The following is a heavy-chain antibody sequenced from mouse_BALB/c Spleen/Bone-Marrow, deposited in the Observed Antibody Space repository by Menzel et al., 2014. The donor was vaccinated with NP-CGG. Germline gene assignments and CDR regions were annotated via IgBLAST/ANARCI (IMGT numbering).Heavy chain of an antibody. Sequence: VQLQQSGPDLVAPSQSLSITCTASGFSLTSYGVHWVRQPPGKGLEWLVVIWSDGSNTYNSALKSRLSISKDNSKSQVFLRMNTPQTDDTGMYYCARHRYDVGAMDYWGQGTSVTVSS. CDR1: GFSLTSYG. J-gene: IGHJ4*01. CDR2: IWSDGSN. CDR3: ARHRYDVGAMDY. V-gene: IGHV2-6-2*01. D-gene: IGHD2-12*01.